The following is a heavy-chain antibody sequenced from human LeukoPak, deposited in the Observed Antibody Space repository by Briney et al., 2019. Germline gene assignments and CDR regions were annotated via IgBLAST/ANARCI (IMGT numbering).Heavy chain of an antibody. CDR3: ARGASSWPSYYYYYMDV. Sequence: ASVKVSCKASGYTFTSYDINWVRQATGQGLEWMGWMNPNSGNTGYAQKFQGRVTMTRNTSISTAYMELSSLRSEDTAVYYCARGASSWPSYYYYYMDVWGKGTTVTVSS. CDR2: MNPNSGNT. J-gene: IGHJ6*03. CDR1: GYTFTSYD. V-gene: IGHV1-8*01. D-gene: IGHD6-13*01.